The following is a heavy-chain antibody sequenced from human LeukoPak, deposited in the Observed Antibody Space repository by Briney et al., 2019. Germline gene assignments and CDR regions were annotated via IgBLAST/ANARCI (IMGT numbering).Heavy chain of an antibody. J-gene: IGHJ6*03. V-gene: IGHV3-9*01. CDR2: MSWNGFNI. CDR3: AKDISQARRVGVAADYYYYMDV. Sequence: GRSLRLSCEASGFTFDDYGMHWVRQAPGKGLEWVSGMSWNGFNIGYAASVKGRFTISRDSAKNSLYLQMDSLRPEDTALYYCAKDISQARRVGVAADYYYYMDVWGKGTTVTVSS. CDR1: GFTFDDYG. D-gene: IGHD6-19*01.